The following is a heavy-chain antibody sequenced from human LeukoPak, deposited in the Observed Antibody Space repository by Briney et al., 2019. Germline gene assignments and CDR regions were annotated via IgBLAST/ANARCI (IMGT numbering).Heavy chain of an antibody. CDR3: AKFPVEPSLDYYDSSGSYFDY. D-gene: IGHD3-22*01. V-gene: IGHV3-21*01. CDR2: ISSSSSYI. CDR1: GFTFSSYS. Sequence: GGSLRLSCAASGFTFSSYSMNWVRQAPGKGLEWVSSISSSSSYIYYADSVKGRFTISRDNSKNTLYLQMNSLRAEDTAVYYCAKFPVEPSLDYYDSSGSYFDYWGQGTLVTVSS. J-gene: IGHJ4*02.